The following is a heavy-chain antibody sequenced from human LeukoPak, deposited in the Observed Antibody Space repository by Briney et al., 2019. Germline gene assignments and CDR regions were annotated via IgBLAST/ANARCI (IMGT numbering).Heavy chain of an antibody. CDR1: GGSIISDY. CDR2: IYSIGST. V-gene: IGHV4-59*01. Sequence: SETLSLTCTVSGGSIISDYWGWIWQSQTRGLEWIGYIYSIGSTNYNPSLQSRVTISVDTSKHQFSLKLRSVTAADTAIYYCARGEGSGWYWAFDIWGQGTIVTVSS. J-gene: IGHJ3*02. D-gene: IGHD6-19*01. CDR3: ARGEGSGWYWAFDI.